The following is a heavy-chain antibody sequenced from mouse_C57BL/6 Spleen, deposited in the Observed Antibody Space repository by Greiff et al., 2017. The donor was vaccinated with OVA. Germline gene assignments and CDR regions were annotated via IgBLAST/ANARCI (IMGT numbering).Heavy chain of an antibody. D-gene: IGHD1-1*02. CDR2: IDPGNGDT. V-gene: IGHV14-4*01. CDR1: GFNIKDDY. J-gene: IGHJ4*01. Sequence: EVQRVESGAELARPGASVKLSCTASGFNIKDDYMHWVKQRPEQGLEWIGWIDPGNGDTEYASKFQGKATITADTSSNTAYLQLSSLTYEDTAVYYCTKGLTTVVDMDYWGQGTSVTVSS. CDR3: TKGLTTVVDMDY.